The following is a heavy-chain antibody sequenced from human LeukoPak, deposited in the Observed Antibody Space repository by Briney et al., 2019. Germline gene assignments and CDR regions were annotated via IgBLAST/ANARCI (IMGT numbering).Heavy chain of an antibody. J-gene: IGHJ5*02. Sequence: PSETLSLTCAVYGGSFSGYYCSWIRQPPGKGLEWIGEINHSGSTKYNPSLKSRVTVSVDTHTNQFSLKLSSVTAADTAVYYCARGARIVLMVYAKNWFDPWGQGTLVTVSS. CDR3: ARGARIVLMVYAKNWFDP. V-gene: IGHV4-34*01. D-gene: IGHD2-8*01. CDR1: GGSFSGYY. CDR2: INHSGST.